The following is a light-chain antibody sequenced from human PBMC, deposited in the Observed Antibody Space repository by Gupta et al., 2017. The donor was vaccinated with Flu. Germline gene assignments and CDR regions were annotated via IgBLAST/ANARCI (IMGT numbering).Light chain of an antibody. V-gene: IGLV1-51*01. CDR3: GTWDMSLNAAV. J-gene: IGLJ3*02. CDR1: SFNVGSNY. Sequence: QSILTQPPSMSAAPGQKVVISCSGTSFNVGSNYVAWYQQLPGTAPKLLIYDDNKRPSGIPERFSCSRSGTSATLGIAGLQTGDEATYYCGTWDMSLNAAVFGGGTKVTAL. CDR2: DDN.